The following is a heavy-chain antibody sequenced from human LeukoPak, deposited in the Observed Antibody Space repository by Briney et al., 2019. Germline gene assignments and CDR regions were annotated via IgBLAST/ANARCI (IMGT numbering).Heavy chain of an antibody. Sequence: PGGSPRLSCATSGFTFGNYAMHWVRQAPGKGLEWVSGISWKSGTVIYADSVRGRFNISRDNAKNLLYLQMSSLRAKDTALYYCAKVGVRYFDWLFFDYWGQGTLVTVSS. CDR2: ISWKSGTV. D-gene: IGHD3-9*01. CDR3: AKVGVRYFDWLFFDY. V-gene: IGHV3-9*01. J-gene: IGHJ4*02. CDR1: GFTFGNYA.